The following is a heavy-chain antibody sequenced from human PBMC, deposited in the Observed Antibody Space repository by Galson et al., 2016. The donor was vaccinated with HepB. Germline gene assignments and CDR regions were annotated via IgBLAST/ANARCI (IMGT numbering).Heavy chain of an antibody. CDR1: GFSFSTYT. Sequence: SLRLSCAASGFSFSTYTMGWVRQAPGKGLEWVSTFDFHTGWTLYADSVKGLFTISRDTSTNTLYLQMNSLRAEDTAIYYCSKAYSGGSPYRAFDFRGQGTLVTVSS. J-gene: IGHJ4*02. CDR3: SKAYSGGSPYRAFDF. CDR2: FDFHTGWT. D-gene: IGHD2-15*01. V-gene: IGHV3-23*01.